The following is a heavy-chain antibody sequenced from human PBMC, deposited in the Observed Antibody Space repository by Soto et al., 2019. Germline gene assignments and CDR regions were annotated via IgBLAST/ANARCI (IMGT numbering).Heavy chain of an antibody. CDR3: TRDRPPSLRYFDWLFNSNWFDP. V-gene: IGHV3-49*03. Sequence: QHGGCMRLSSTACGFTFGDYAMSWFRQAPGKGLEWVGFIRSRAYGGTTEYAASVKGRFTISRDDSKSIAYLQMNSLKTEDTAVYYCTRDRPPSLRYFDWLFNSNWFDPWGQGTLVTVSS. J-gene: IGHJ5*02. CDR2: IRSRAYGGTT. D-gene: IGHD3-9*01. CDR1: GFTFGDYA.